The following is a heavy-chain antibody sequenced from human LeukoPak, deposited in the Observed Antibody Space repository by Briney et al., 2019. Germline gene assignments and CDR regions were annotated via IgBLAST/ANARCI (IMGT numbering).Heavy chain of an antibody. CDR1: GGSFSGYY. D-gene: IGHD3-10*01. J-gene: IGHJ4*02. CDR3: ARGPRGYYYGSGSYYRY. CDR2: INXSGST. Sequence: SEXLXXXXAVXGGSFSGYYWXWIRQPPGKGLXXIXEINXSGSTNYNPSLKSRVTISVDTSKNQFSLKLSSVTAADTAVYYCARGPRGYYYGSGSYYRYWGQGTLVTVSS. V-gene: IGHV4-34*01.